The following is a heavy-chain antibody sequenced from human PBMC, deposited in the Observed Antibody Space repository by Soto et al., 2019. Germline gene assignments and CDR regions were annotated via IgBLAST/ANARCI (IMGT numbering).Heavy chain of an antibody. V-gene: IGHV4-39*01. Sequence: SETLSLTCTVSGGSISSSSYYWGWIRQPPGKGLEWIGSIYYSGSTYYNPSLKSRVTISVDTSKNQFSLKLSSVTAADTAVYYCARRGTVTADDAFDIWGQGTMVTVSS. CDR3: ARRGTVTADDAFDI. CDR2: IYYSGST. D-gene: IGHD4-17*01. J-gene: IGHJ3*02. CDR1: GGSISSSSYY.